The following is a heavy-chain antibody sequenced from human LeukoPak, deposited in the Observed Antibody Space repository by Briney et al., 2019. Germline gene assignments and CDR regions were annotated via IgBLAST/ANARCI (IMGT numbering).Heavy chain of an antibody. CDR2: ISSSGTTI. D-gene: IGHD5-24*01. J-gene: IGHJ4*02. Sequence: PGGSLKLSCAASGFTFGSYEMNWVRQAPGKGLEWVSYISSSGTTIYYADSVKGRFTISRDNAKNSLYLQMNSLRAEDTAVYYCAKDEEMATMGYWGQGTLVTVSS. V-gene: IGHV3-48*03. CDR3: AKDEEMATMGY. CDR1: GFTFGSYE.